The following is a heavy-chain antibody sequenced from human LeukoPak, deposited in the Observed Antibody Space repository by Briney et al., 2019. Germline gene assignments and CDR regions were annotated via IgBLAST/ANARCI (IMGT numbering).Heavy chain of an antibody. J-gene: IGHJ4*02. CDR1: GVSISSSY. V-gene: IGHV4-59*01. CDR2: IYYSVST. D-gene: IGHD1-26*01. Sequence: KPSETLSLTCTVSGVSISSSYWGWIWQPPGKGLKWIGYIYYSVSTNYNPSLKSRVTISVDTSKNQFPLKVSSVTAADTAVYYCAGGTYYYFDYWGQGTLVTVSS. CDR3: AGGTYYYFDY.